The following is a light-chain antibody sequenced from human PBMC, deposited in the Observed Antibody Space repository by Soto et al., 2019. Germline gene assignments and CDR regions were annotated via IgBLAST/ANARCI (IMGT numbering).Light chain of an antibody. V-gene: IGKV1-5*03. Sequence: DIQMTQSPSTLSASVGDRVTITCRASQSISSWLAWYQQKPGKAPKLLIYKASSLECGVPSRFSGRGSGTEFTLTISSLQPDDFATYFCQQYNGYSWTFGQGTKVEIK. CDR3: QQYNGYSWT. CDR1: QSISSW. J-gene: IGKJ1*01. CDR2: KAS.